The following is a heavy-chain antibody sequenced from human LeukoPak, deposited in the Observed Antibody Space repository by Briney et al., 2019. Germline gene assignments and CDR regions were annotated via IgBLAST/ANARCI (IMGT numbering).Heavy chain of an antibody. CDR3: TRTGYLRSRHFDN. J-gene: IGHJ4*02. Sequence: ASVKVSCKTSGFAFKGYGISWVRQAPGQGLEWMGWISPYNGNTNYAQRFEGRVTMTTDTSTTTAYMELKSLRSDDTAVYYCTRTGYLRSRHFDNWGQGTLVIVSS. CDR1: GFAFKGYG. V-gene: IGHV1-18*01. D-gene: IGHD6-13*01. CDR2: ISPYNGNT.